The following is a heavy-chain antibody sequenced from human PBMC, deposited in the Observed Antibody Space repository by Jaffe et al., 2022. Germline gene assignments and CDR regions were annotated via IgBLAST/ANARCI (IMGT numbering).Heavy chain of an antibody. Sequence: QVQLQESGPGLVKPSETLSLTCAVSGYSISSGYYWGWIRQPPGKGLEWIGSIYHSGSTYYNPSLKSRVTISVDTSKNQFSLKLSSVTAADTAVYYCARLSTLWFGELLDYWGQGTLVTVSS. D-gene: IGHD3-10*01. J-gene: IGHJ4*02. CDR2: IYHSGST. V-gene: IGHV4-38-2*01. CDR3: ARLSTLWFGELLDY. CDR1: GYSISSGYY.